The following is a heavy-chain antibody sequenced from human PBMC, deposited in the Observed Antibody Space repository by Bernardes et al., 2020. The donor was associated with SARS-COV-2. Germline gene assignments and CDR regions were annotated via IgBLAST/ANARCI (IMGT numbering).Heavy chain of an antibody. J-gene: IGHJ4*02. CDR1: GFTFRNYG. CDR3: ARDIYYDNSGYPNYYFDY. D-gene: IGHD3-22*01. CDR2: ISPDGSDK. V-gene: IGHV3-30*03. Sequence: GGSLRLSRAGSGFTFRNYGVHWVRQAPGKGLEWVAKISPDGSDKYYSDSVKGRFTISRDNSKNTLYLQMSSLRAEDTAVYYCARDIYYDNSGYPNYYFDYWGQGTLVTVSS.